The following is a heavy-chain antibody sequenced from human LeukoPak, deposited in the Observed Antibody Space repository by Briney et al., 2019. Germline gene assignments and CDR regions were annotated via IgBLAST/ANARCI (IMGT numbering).Heavy chain of an antibody. CDR1: GGSFSGYY. V-gene: IGHV4-34*01. J-gene: IGHJ4*02. CDR3: ARSGSYFRVYYFDY. CDR2: INHSGST. Sequence: SETLSLTCAVYGGSFSGYYWSWIRQPPGKGLEWIGEINHSGSTNYNPSLKSRVTISVDTSKNQFSLKLSSVTAADAAVYYCARSGSYFRVYYFDYWGQGTLVTVSS. D-gene: IGHD1-26*01.